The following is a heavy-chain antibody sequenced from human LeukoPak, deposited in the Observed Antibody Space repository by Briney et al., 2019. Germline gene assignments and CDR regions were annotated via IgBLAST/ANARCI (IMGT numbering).Heavy chain of an antibody. V-gene: IGHV1-8*01. Sequence: GASVKVSCKASGYTFTSYDINWVRQATGQGLEWMGWMNPNSGNTGYAQKFQGRVTMTRNTSISTAYMELSSLRSEDTAVYYCARSLLYSSGWYHHYWGQGTLVTVSS. D-gene: IGHD6-19*01. CDR2: MNPNSGNT. CDR1: GYTFTSYD. CDR3: ARSLLYSSGWYHHY. J-gene: IGHJ4*02.